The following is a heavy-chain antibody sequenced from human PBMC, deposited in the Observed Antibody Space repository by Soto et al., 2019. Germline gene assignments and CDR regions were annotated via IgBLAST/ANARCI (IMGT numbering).Heavy chain of an antibody. J-gene: IGHJ4*02. Sequence: ASVKVSCKASGYTFTSYAMHWVRQAPGQRLEWMGWINAGNGNTKYSQKFQGRVTITRDTSASTAYMELSSLRSEDTAVYYCAGGGGGCSGGSSYNASDYWGQGPLVILSS. CDR1: GYTFTSYA. CDR2: INAGNGNT. CDR3: AGGGGGCSGGSSYNASDY. V-gene: IGHV1-3*01. D-gene: IGHD2-15*01.